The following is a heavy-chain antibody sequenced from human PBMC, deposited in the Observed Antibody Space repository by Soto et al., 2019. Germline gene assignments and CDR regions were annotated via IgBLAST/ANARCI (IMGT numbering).Heavy chain of an antibody. CDR3: ARGIIDHGMTTVTSFDY. J-gene: IGHJ4*02. CDR2: INHSGST. V-gene: IGHV4-34*01. D-gene: IGHD4-17*01. CDR1: GGSFSGYY. Sequence: SETLSLTCAVYGGSFSGYYWSWIRQPPGKGLEWIGEINHSGSTNYNPSLKSRVTISVDTSKNQFSLKLSSVTAADTAVYYCARGIIDHGMTTVTSFDYWGQGTLVTVSS.